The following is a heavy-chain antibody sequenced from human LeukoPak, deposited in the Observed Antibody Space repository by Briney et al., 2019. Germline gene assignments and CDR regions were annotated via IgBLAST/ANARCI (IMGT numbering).Heavy chain of an antibody. D-gene: IGHD2-15*01. CDR1: GASISSYY. V-gene: IGHV4-59*01. CDR3: ARDRWLDF. J-gene: IGHJ4*02. CDR2: VYYSGST. Sequence: SETLSLTCTVSGASISSYYWSWLRQPPGKGLEWIGYVYYSGSTNYNPSLRGRATMSVDTSKNQFSLKLSSVTAADTAVYCCARDRWLDFWGQGTLVTVSS.